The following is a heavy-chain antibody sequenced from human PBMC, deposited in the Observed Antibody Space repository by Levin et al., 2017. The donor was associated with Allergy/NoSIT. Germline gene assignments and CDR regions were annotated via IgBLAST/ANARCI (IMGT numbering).Heavy chain of an antibody. J-gene: IGHJ6*04. CDR2: IWYDGSNK. CDR3: SRIPHGSDYYYYCMDV. D-gene: IGHD3-10*01. Sequence: GESLKISCAASGFTFSSYGMHWVRQAPGKGLEWVAVIWYDGSNKYYADSVKGRFTISRDNSKNTLYLQMNSLRAEDTAVYYCSRIPHGSDYYYYCMDVWGKGTTVTVSS. V-gene: IGHV3-33*01. CDR1: GFTFSSYG.